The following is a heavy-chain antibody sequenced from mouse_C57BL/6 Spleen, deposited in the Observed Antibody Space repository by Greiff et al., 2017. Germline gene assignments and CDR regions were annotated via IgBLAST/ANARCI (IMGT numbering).Heavy chain of an antibody. CDR2: ISDGGSYT. V-gene: IGHV5-4*01. Sequence: DVMLVESGGGLVKPGGSLKLSCAASGFTFSSYAMSWVRQTPEKRLEWVATISDGGSYTYYPDNVKGRFTISRDNDKNNLYLQMSHLKSEDTAMYYCARDETAQALYYFDYWGQGTTLTVSS. CDR1: GFTFSSYA. J-gene: IGHJ2*01. D-gene: IGHD3-2*02. CDR3: ARDETAQALYYFDY.